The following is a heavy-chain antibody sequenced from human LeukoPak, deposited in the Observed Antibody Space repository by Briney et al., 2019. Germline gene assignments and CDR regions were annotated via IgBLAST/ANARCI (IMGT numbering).Heavy chain of an antibody. J-gene: IGHJ4*02. V-gene: IGHV1-2*04. D-gene: IGHD6-19*01. CDR3: ARDTGSGWPMINY. Sequence: ASVNVSCKASGYTFTGYYMHWVRQAPGQGLEWMGWINPNSGGTNYAQKFQGWVTMTRDTSISTAYMELSRLRSDDTAAYYCARDTGSGWPMINYWGQGTLVTVSS. CDR2: INPNSGGT. CDR1: GYTFTGYY.